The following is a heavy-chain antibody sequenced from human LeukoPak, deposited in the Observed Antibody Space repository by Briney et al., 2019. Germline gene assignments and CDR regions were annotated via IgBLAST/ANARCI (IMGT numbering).Heavy chain of an antibody. V-gene: IGHV3-21*01. CDR2: ISSSSSYI. D-gene: IGHD3-10*01. CDR1: GFTFSSYS. J-gene: IGHJ4*02. Sequence: GGSLRLSCAASGFTFSSYSMNWVRQAPGKGLEWVSSISSSSSYIYYADSVKGRFTISRDNAKNSLSLQMNSLRAEDTAVYYCARDHHASGSYYHYWGQGTLVTVSS. CDR3: ARDHHASGSYYHY.